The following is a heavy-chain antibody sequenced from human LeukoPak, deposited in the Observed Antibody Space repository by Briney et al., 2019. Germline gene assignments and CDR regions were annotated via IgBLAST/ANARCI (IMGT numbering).Heavy chain of an antibody. Sequence: PSETLSLTCTVSGGSISSYYWSWIRQPPGKGLEWIGYIYYSGSTNYNPSLKSRVTMSVDTSKNQFSLKLSSVTAADTAVYYCARGDYDSDYYYYYGMDVWGQGTTVTVSS. J-gene: IGHJ6*02. V-gene: IGHV4-59*12. CDR2: IYYSGST. CDR3: ARGDYDSDYYYYYGMDV. D-gene: IGHD3-22*01. CDR1: GGSISSYY.